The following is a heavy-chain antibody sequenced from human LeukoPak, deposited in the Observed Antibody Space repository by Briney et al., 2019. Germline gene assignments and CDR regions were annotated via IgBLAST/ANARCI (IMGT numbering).Heavy chain of an antibody. CDR3: ARDLGWATIGSVEGY. V-gene: IGHV1-2*02. Sequence: GASVKVSCKASGYTFTGYYMHWVRQAPGQGLEWMGWINPNSGGTNYAQKFQGRVTMTRDTSISTAYMVLSRLRSDDTAVYYCARDLGWATIGSVEGYWGQGTLVTISS. CDR1: GYTFTGYY. J-gene: IGHJ4*02. CDR2: INPNSGGT. D-gene: IGHD5-12*01.